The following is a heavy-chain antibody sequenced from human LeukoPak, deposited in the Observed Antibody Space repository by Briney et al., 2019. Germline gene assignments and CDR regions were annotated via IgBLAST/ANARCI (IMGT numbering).Heavy chain of an antibody. Sequence: PGRSLRLSCAASGFTFSSYAMHWVRQAPGKGLEWVAVISYDGSNKYYADSVKGRFTISRDNSKNTLYLQMNSLRAEDTAVYYCARDFNAVVRGVIISNYFDYWGQGTLVTVSS. CDR3: ARDFNAVVRGVIISNYFDY. CDR2: ISYDGSNK. J-gene: IGHJ4*02. V-gene: IGHV3-30-3*01. D-gene: IGHD3-10*01. CDR1: GFTFSSYA.